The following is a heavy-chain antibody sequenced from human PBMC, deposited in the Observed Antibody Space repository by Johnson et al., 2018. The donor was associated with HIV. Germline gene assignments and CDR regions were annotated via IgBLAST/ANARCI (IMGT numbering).Heavy chain of an antibody. CDR3: VRVELGAFDI. CDR1: GFSFSDHF. D-gene: IGHD1-7*01. CDR2: TRNKANSYTT. Sequence: VQLVESGGGLVQPGGSLRLSCVGSGFSFSDHFMDWVRQAPGKGLEWVGRTRNKANSYTTEYAASVKGRFTISRDDSKNSLYLQMNSLKTEDTAVYYCVRVELGAFDIWGQGTMVTVSS. V-gene: IGHV3-72*01. J-gene: IGHJ3*02.